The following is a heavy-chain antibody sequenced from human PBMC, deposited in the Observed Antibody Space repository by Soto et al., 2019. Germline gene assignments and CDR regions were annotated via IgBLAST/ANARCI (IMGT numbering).Heavy chain of an antibody. CDR1: GYTFTSYG. J-gene: IGHJ6*02. V-gene: IGHV1-18*04. D-gene: IGHD2-2*01. Sequence: ASVKVSCKASGYTFTSYGISWVRQAPGQGLEWMGWISAYNGNTNYAQKLQGRVTMTTDTSTSTAYMELRSLRSDDTAVYYCARVSGIVVVPAATYYYYYGMDVWGQGTTVTVSS. CDR3: ARVSGIVVVPAATYYYYYGMDV. CDR2: ISAYNGNT.